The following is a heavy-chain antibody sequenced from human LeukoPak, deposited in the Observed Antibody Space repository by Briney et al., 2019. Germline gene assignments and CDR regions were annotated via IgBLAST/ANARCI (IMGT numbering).Heavy chain of an antibody. CDR2: INHSGST. V-gene: IGHV4-34*01. CDR3: ARDSAYYYDSSGYYGRGISWFDP. Sequence: PSETLSLTCAVYGGSFSGYYWSWIRQPPGKGLEWIGEINHSGSTNYNPSLKSRVTISVDTSKNQFSLKLSSVTAADTAVYYCARDSAYYYDSSGYYGRGISWFDPWGQGTLVTVSS. J-gene: IGHJ5*02. CDR1: GGSFSGYY. D-gene: IGHD3-22*01.